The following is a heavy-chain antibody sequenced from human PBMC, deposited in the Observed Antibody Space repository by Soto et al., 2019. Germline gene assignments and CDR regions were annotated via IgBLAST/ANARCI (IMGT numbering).Heavy chain of an antibody. V-gene: IGHV1-18*01. CDR1: GSTFTSSG. D-gene: IGHD3-22*01. CDR3: ARDGIMVITLY. J-gene: IGHJ4*02. Sequence: ASLTVSFPGAGSTFTSSGISLVRQAPGQGLEWMGWISAYNGNTNYAQKLQGRVTMTTDTSTSTAYMELRSLRSDDTAVYYCARDGIMVITLYWGQGTRVTVS. CDR2: ISAYNGNT.